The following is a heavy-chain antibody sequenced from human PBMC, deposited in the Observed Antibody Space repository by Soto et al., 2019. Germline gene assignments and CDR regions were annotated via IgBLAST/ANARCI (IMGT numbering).Heavy chain of an antibody. CDR3: ARGGEYCSGGSCYPGDYYYYYGMDV. J-gene: IGHJ6*02. Sequence: EVQLVESGGGLVKPGVSLRLSCAASGFTFSSYSMNWVRQAPGKGLEWVSSISSSSSYIYYADSVKGRFTISRDNAKNSLYLQMNSLRAEDTAVYYCARGGEYCSGGSCYPGDYYYYYGMDVWGQGTTVTVSS. CDR1: GFTFSSYS. D-gene: IGHD2-15*01. V-gene: IGHV3-21*01. CDR2: ISSSSSYI.